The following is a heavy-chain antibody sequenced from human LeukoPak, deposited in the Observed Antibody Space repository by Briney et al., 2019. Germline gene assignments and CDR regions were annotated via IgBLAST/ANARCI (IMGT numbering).Heavy chain of an antibody. Sequence: PSETLSLTCTVSGGSISSYCWSWIRQPPGKGLEWIGYIYYSGSTNYNPSLKSRVTISVDTSKNQFSLKLSSVTAADTAVYYCARYRYGSGSYYKSYGMDVWGKGTTVTVSS. CDR1: GGSISSYC. CDR2: IYYSGST. CDR3: ARYRYGSGSYYKSYGMDV. J-gene: IGHJ6*04. D-gene: IGHD3-10*01. V-gene: IGHV4-59*01.